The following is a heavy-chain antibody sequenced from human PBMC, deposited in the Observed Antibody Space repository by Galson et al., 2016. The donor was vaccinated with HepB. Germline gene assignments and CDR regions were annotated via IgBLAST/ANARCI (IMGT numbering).Heavy chain of an antibody. D-gene: IGHD6-13*01. CDR1: GFTFSSYP. Sequence: SLRLSCAASGFTFSSYPMSWVRQAPGQGLEWVSRISGSGDTTNSADSVRGRFTISRDNSKSTLFLQLSSLRAGDTAVYYCASMGGGSGSWYKDWGQGNLVTVSS. J-gene: IGHJ4*02. CDR2: ISGSGDTT. CDR3: ASMGGGSGSWYKD. V-gene: IGHV3-23*01.